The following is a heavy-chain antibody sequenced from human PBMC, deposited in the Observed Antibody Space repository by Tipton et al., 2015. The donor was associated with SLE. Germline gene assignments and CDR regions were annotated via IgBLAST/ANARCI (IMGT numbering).Heavy chain of an antibody. CDR1: GFTFSSYA. J-gene: IGHJ4*02. D-gene: IGHD3-3*01. CDR3: AKASRGQYESWSGHFDE. Sequence: SLRLSCAASGFTFSSYAMTWVRQAPGKGLECVSIIYSGGNTYYVESVEGRFTISRDNSDNTLYVRMNNLRVEDTAIYYCAKASRGQYESWSGHFDEWGRGTLVTVSS. CDR2: IYSGGNT. V-gene: IGHV3-23*03.